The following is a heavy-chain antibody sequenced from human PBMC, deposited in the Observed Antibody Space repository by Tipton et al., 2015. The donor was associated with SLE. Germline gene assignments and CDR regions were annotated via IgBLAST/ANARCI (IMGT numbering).Heavy chain of an antibody. Sequence: TLSLTCSVSGGSISSARYFWGWIRQPPGKGLEWIASIHHSGNTYYNPSLKSRVTISVDTSKNQFSLELNSVTAADTAVYFCAREGGYAGSGSYGTVWGQGTTVTVSS. V-gene: IGHV4-38-2*02. CDR3: AREGGYAGSGSYGTV. J-gene: IGHJ6*02. CDR2: IHHSGNT. D-gene: IGHD3-10*01. CDR1: GGSISSARYF.